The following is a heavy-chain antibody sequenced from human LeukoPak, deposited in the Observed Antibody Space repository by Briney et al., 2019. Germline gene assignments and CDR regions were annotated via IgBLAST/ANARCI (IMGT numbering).Heavy chain of an antibody. D-gene: IGHD3-10*01. CDR3: ERERILWFGDRYYYYYGMDV. J-gene: IGHJ6*02. CDR2: MSAYNGNA. V-gene: IGHV1-18*01. Sequence: ASVKVSCKASGYTFTSYGISWVGQSRGQGLGWLGWMSAYNGNADYAQKLQGRITITTDTSTSTGYMELRSLRSGDAGVYYCERERILWFGDRYYYYYGMDVWGQGTTVTVSS. CDR1: GYTFTSYG.